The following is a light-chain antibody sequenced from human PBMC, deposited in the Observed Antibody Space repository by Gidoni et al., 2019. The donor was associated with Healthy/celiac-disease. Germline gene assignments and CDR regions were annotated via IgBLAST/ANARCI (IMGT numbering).Light chain of an antibody. CDR2: KAS. V-gene: IGKV1-5*03. Sequence: DIQMTQSPSTLSASVGDRVTITCRASQSISSWLAWYQQKPGKAPKLLIYKASSLESGVPSRFSGSGSGKEFTLNISSLQPDDFATYYCQQYNSYSGTFGQGTKVEIK. CDR3: QQYNSYSGT. J-gene: IGKJ1*01. CDR1: QSISSW.